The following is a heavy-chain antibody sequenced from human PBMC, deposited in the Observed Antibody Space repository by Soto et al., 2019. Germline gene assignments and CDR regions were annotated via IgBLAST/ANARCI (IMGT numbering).Heavy chain of an antibody. CDR3: ARFWNAHDY. CDR2: ISAGGGTI. CDR1: GFSFGTYA. J-gene: IGHJ4*01. Sequence: GGSLRLSCVASGFSFGTYAINWVRQTPGEGLEWVSAISAGGGTIYYADSVKGRFTISRDNSRNTVYLQMNSLRADDTAVYFCARFWNAHDYWGQGTLVTVSS. D-gene: IGHD3-3*01. V-gene: IGHV3-23*01.